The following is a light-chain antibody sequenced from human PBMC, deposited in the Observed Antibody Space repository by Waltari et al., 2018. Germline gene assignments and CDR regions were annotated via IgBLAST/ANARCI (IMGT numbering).Light chain of an antibody. J-gene: IGLJ2*01. Sequence: SSELTQDPTVSVALGQTVSITCQGDSRRTYYASWYQQRPGQVPVLVIYGKNNRPSWIPDRFSGSSSGNTASLTISGAQAEDEADYYCNSRDSSGNHVLFGGGTKLTVL. CDR2: GKN. CDR1: SRRTYY. V-gene: IGLV3-19*01. CDR3: NSRDSSGNHVL.